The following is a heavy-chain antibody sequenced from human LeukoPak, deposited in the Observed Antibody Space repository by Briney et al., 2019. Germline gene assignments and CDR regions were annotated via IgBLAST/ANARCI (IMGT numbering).Heavy chain of an antibody. CDR3: ARLAAGTANVVDY. CDR1: GYTFTSYD. J-gene: IGHJ4*02. CDR2: MNPNSGNK. V-gene: IGHV1-8*01. D-gene: IGHD6-19*01. Sequence: ASVKVSCMASGYTFTSYDINWVRQATGQGLEWMGWMNPNSGNKGYAQKFQGRVTMTRNTSISTAYMELSSLRSEDTAVYYCARLAAGTANVVDYWGQGTLVTVSS.